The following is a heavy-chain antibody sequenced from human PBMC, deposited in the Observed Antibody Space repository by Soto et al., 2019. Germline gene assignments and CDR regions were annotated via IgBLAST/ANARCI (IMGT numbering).Heavy chain of an antibody. Sequence: GGSLRLSSGASGFTCRSHAMSWVRQAQGKGLEWVSAISGSGGSTYYADSVKGRFTISRDNSKNTLYLQMNSLRAEDTAVYYCASGYSGPYYYYGMDVWGQGTTVTVSS. CDR2: ISGSGGST. CDR3: ASGYSGPYYYYGMDV. CDR1: GFTCRSHA. V-gene: IGHV3-23*01. J-gene: IGHJ6*02. D-gene: IGHD5-12*01.